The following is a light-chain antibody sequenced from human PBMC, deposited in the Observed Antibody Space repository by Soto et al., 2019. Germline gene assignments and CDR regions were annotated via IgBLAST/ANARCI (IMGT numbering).Light chain of an antibody. CDR1: QDISNN. Sequence: DIQMTQSPSSLSASVGDRVTITCQASQDISNNLHWYQVKPGKAPKLLIYDASNLETGAPSRFSGSGSGTDFTFTINSLEPEDVATYYCQQYDDLPRTFGQGTKLQVK. CDR3: QQYDDLPRT. J-gene: IGKJ2*01. CDR2: DAS. V-gene: IGKV1-33*01.